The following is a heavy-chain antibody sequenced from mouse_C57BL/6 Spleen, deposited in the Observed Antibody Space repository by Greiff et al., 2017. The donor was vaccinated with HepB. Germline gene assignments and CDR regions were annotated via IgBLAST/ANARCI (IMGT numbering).Heavy chain of an antibody. D-gene: IGHD3-2*02. CDR1: GFTFSDYY. J-gene: IGHJ3*01. V-gene: IGHV5-12*01. CDR3: ARHLSSGYGGFAY. CDR2: ISNGGGST. Sequence: EVQVVESGGGLVQPGGSLKLSCAASGFTFSDYYMYWVRQTPEKRLEWVAYISNGGGSTYYPDTVKGRFTISRDNAKNTLYLQMSRLKSEDTAMYYCARHLSSGYGGFAYWGQGTLVTVSA.